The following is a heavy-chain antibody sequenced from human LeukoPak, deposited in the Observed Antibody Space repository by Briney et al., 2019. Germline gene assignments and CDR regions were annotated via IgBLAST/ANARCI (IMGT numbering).Heavy chain of an antibody. Sequence: PGRSLRLSCVASGFTFTGHSMHWVRQAPGKGLEWVAVISYDEKTIFYADSLKGRFTVSRDNSKNAVYLQINSLRDEDTAVYYCAREKQSGGTPFDYWGQGSLVTVSS. J-gene: IGHJ4*02. CDR2: ISYDEKTI. D-gene: IGHD1-26*01. CDR1: GFTFTGHS. V-gene: IGHV3-30*03. CDR3: AREKQSGGTPFDY.